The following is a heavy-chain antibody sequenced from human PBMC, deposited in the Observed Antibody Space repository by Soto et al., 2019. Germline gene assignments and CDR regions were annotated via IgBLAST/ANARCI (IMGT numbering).Heavy chain of an antibody. Sequence: GGSLRLSCAASGFTFDDYAMHWVRQAPGKGLEWVSGISWNSGSIGYADSVKGRFTISRDNAKNSLYLQMNSLRAEDTAVYYCARDRSDNYDFWSGYYSVNDAFDIWGQGTMVTVSS. D-gene: IGHD3-3*01. V-gene: IGHV3-9*01. J-gene: IGHJ3*02. CDR1: GFTFDDYA. CDR2: ISWNSGSI. CDR3: ARDRSDNYDFWSGYYSVNDAFDI.